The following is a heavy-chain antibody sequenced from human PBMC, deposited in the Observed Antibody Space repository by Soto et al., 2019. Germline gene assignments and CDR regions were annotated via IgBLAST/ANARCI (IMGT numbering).Heavy chain of an antibody. CDR3: ARDKKYYDFWSGYYTGPGYYYGMDV. CDR1: GGSFSGYY. CDR2: INHSGST. D-gene: IGHD3-3*01. V-gene: IGHV4-34*01. J-gene: IGHJ6*02. Sequence: ETLSLTCAVYGGSFSGYYWSWIRQPPGKGLEWIGEINHSGSTNYNPSLKSRVTISVDTSKNQFSLKLSSVTAADTAVYYCARDKKYYDFWSGYYTGPGYYYGMDVWGQGTTVTVSS.